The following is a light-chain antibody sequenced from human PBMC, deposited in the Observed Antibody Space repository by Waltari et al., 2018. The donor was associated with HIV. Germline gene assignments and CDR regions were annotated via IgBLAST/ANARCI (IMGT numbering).Light chain of an antibody. Sequence: QSVLTQSPSASGTPGQRVIISCSGSSSNIGSNSVNWYQQLPGTAPKLLIYSNNVQPSGVPYRFSGSKSGSSASLAISGFQSEDEADYHGAACDDSLNGPVFGGGTKLTVL. CDR3: AACDDSLNGPV. V-gene: IGLV1-44*01. J-gene: IGLJ2*01. CDR1: SSNIGSNS. CDR2: SNN.